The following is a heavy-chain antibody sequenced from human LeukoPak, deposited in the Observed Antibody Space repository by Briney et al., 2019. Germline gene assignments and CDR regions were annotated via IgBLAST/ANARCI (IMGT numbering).Heavy chain of an antibody. J-gene: IGHJ4*02. CDR2: IYTSGGT. CDR1: GGSISSGSYY. V-gene: IGHV4-61*02. Sequence: SETLSLTCTVSGGSISSGSYYWGWIRQPAGKGLEWIGRIYTSGGTNYNPSLKSRVTISVDTSKNQFSLKLSSVTAADTAVYYCARDPYYYDSSGYYSDYWGQGTLVTVSS. CDR3: ARDPYYYDSSGYYSDY. D-gene: IGHD3-22*01.